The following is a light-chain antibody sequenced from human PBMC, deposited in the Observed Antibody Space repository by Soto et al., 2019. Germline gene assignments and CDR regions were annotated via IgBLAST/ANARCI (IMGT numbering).Light chain of an antibody. J-gene: IGKJ4*01. CDR2: AAS. CDR3: QQAHSFPHT. CDR1: QGISSW. Sequence: DIQMTQSPSSVSASVGDRVTITCRASQGISSWLDWYQQKPGKAPKLLIYAASSLQSGVPSRFSGSGSGTDFTLTISSLQPEDFATDYCQQAHSFPHTFGGGTKVEIK. V-gene: IGKV1-12*01.